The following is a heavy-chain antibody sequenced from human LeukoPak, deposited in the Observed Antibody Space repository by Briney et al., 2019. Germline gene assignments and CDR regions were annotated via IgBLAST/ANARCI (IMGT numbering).Heavy chain of an antibody. CDR3: ARVSSGNFYDVVDV. V-gene: IGHV3-7*01. CDR1: GFRLSGNW. Sequence: QTGGSLRLSCVVSGFRLSGNWMSWVRQAPGKGLEWVANIRDDGGEKNYVDSVEGRFIISRDISKNSVFLQMNSLRVEDTAVYYCARVSSGNFYDVVDVWGRGTTVTVSS. D-gene: IGHD3-22*01. CDR2: IRDDGGEK. J-gene: IGHJ6*02.